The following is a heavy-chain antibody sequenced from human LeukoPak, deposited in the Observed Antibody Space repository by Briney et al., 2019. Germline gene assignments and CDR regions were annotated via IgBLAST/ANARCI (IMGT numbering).Heavy chain of an antibody. Sequence: SETLSLTCTVSGGSVSSGSYYWSWIRQPPGKGLEWIGYIYYSGSTNYNPSLKSRVTISVDTSKNQFSLKLSSVTAADTAVYYCARESEIQSLAYWGQGTLVTVSS. J-gene: IGHJ4*02. CDR2: IYYSGST. CDR1: GGSVSSGSYY. CDR3: ARESEIQSLAY. V-gene: IGHV4-61*01. D-gene: IGHD4-11*01.